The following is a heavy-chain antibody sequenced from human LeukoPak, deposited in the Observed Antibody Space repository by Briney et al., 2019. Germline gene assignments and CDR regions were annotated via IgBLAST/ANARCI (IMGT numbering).Heavy chain of an antibody. Sequence: PGGSLRLSCAASGFTFSSYWMHWVCQAPGKGLVWVSRINTDGSSTSYADSVKGRFTISRDNAKNTLYLQMNSLRAEDTAVYYCARGPYYYDSSGYYYGWGQGTLVTVSS. J-gene: IGHJ4*02. CDR1: GFTFSSYW. V-gene: IGHV3-74*01. CDR2: INTDGSST. D-gene: IGHD3-22*01. CDR3: ARGPYYYDSSGYYYG.